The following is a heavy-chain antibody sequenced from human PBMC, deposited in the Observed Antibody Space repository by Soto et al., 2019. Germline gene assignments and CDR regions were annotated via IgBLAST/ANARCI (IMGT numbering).Heavy chain of an antibody. CDR2: INPSGGST. D-gene: IGHD6-6*01. J-gene: IGHJ4*02. V-gene: IGHV1-46*03. CDR3: ARGLASGDY. CDR1: GYTFTSYY. Sequence: ASVKVSCKASGYTFTSYYMHWVRQAPGQGLEWMGIINPSGGSTNYAQRFQGRVTITGDTSTSTVYMDLSSLRSEDTAVYYCARGLASGDYWGQGTLVTVSS.